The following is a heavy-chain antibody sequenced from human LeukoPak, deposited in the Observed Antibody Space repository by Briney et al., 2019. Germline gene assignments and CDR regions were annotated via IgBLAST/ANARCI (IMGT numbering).Heavy chain of an antibody. CDR2: IYPGDSDT. V-gene: IGHV5-51*01. J-gene: IGHJ4*02. D-gene: IGHD3-16*01. Sequence: RGESLKISCKGSGYSFTSYWIGWVRQMPGKGLEWMGIIYPGDSDTRYNPSFRGQVTISADKSITTAYLQWNRLKASDTAIYYCATSIMDATRRGSDYWGQGTLVTVSS. CDR3: ATSIMDATRRGSDY. CDR1: GYSFTSYW.